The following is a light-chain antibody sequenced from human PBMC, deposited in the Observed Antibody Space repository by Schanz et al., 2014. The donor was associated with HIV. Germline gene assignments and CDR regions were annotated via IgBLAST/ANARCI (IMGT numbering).Light chain of an antibody. V-gene: IGLV2-14*03. J-gene: IGLJ3*02. CDR1: SSGLGGYKS. CDR2: DVD. Sequence: QSALTQPASVSGSPGQSITISCTGTSSGLGGYKSVPRYQQHPGKAPKLILYDVDNRPAGVSNRFSGSKSGNTASLTISGLRAEDEASYYCGSYKSASFPWVFGGGTKLTVL. CDR3: GSYKSASFPWV.